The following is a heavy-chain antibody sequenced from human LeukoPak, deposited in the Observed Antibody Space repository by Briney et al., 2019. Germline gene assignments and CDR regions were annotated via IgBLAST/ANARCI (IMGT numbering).Heavy chain of an antibody. V-gene: IGHV3-30*01. J-gene: IGHJ1*01. Sequence: PGRSLRLSCAASGFTFSSYAMHWVRQAPGKGLEGVAVISYDGSNKYYADSVKGRFTISRDNSKNTLYLQMNSLRAEDTAVYYCAREGWGYYDSSGYYEAEYFQHWGQGTLVTVSS. CDR2: ISYDGSNK. CDR3: AREGWGYYDSSGYYEAEYFQH. CDR1: GFTFSSYA. D-gene: IGHD3-22*01.